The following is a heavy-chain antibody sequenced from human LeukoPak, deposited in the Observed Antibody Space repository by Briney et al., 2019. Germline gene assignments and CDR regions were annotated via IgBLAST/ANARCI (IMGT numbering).Heavy chain of an antibody. Sequence: AGGSLRLSCAASGFTFDDYAIHWVRQAPGKGLEWVSLISGDGGSTYYADSVKGRFTISRDNSKNSLYLQMNSLRTEDAAFYFWSKNLYGYVLGSYRYAFDYWGQGTLGTGSS. V-gene: IGHV3-43*02. CDR3: SKNLYGYVLGSYRYAFDY. CDR1: GFTFDDYA. D-gene: IGHD3-16*02. CDR2: ISGDGGST. J-gene: IGHJ4*02.